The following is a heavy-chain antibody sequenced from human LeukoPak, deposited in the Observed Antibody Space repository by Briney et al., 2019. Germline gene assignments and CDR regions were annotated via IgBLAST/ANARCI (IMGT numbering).Heavy chain of an antibody. CDR2: INHSGST. J-gene: IGHJ6*03. Sequence: SETLSLTCAVYGGSFSGYYWSWIRQPPGKGLEWIGEINHSGSTNYNPSLKSRVTISVDTSKNQFSLKLSSVTAADTAVYYCARFQLQPNYYMVVWGKGTTVTVSS. D-gene: IGHD2-2*01. CDR3: ARFQLQPNYYMVV. CDR1: GGSFSGYY. V-gene: IGHV4-34*01.